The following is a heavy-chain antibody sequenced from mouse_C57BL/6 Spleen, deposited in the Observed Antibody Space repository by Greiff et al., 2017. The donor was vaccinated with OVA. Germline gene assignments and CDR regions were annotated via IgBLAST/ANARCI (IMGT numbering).Heavy chain of an antibody. V-gene: IGHV1-64*01. CDR2: IHPNSGST. J-gene: IGHJ1*03. CDR1: GYTFTSYW. D-gene: IGHD2-12*01. CDR3: ARSTRRYFDV. Sequence: QVQLQQSGAELVKPGASVKLSCKASGYTFTSYWMHWVKQRPGQGLEWIGMIHPNSGSTNYNEKFKSKATLTVDKSSSTAYMQLSSLTSEDSAVYYCARSTRRYFDVWGTGTTVTVSS.